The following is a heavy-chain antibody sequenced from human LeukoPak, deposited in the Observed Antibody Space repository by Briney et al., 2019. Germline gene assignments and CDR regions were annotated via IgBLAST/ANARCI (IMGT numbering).Heavy chain of an antibody. V-gene: IGHV3-21*01. CDR3: ARDEGSGRYVLDY. CDR1: VFTFCIDS. D-gene: IGHD6-19*01. CDR2: ISSSSSYI. Sequence: GGSLRLSCAASVFTFCIDSMSGGPETPREGVGCVSSISSSSSYIYYADSVKGRFTISRDNAKNSLYLQMNSLRAEDTAVYYCARDEGSGRYVLDYWGQGTLVTVSS. J-gene: IGHJ4*02.